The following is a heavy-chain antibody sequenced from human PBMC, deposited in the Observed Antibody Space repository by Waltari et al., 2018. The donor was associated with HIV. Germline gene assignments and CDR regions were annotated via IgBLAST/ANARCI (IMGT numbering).Heavy chain of an antibody. V-gene: IGHV3-30*03. Sequence: QVQLVESGGGVAQPGRSLRLSCAASGFSFRNYAMHWVRQAPGKGREWRKLISYDETNEYYTDSVRGRFTISRDNSKNMLYLQMNNLRPEDTAIYYCVVSSFDYWGQGTLVTVSS. J-gene: IGHJ4*02. CDR2: ISYDETNE. D-gene: IGHD3-10*01. CDR1: GFSFRNYA. CDR3: VVSSFDY.